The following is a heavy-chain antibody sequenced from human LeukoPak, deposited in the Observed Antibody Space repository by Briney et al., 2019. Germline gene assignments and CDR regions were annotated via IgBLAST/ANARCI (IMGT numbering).Heavy chain of an antibody. CDR1: GGSISYYY. J-gene: IGHJ4*02. D-gene: IGHD1-1*01. Sequence: SETLSLTCTVSGGSISYYYWNWIRQPPGKGLEWIGYLYYSGRTNYNPSLKSRVTISVDTSRNRFSLKLTSVTAADTAVYYCARGPNRYNFDYWGQGTQVTVSS. CDR3: ARGPNRYNFDY. CDR2: LYYSGRT. V-gene: IGHV4-59*01.